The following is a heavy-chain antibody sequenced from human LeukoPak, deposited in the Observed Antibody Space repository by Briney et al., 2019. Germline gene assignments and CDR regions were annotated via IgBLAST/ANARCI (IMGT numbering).Heavy chain of an antibody. Sequence: GGSLRLSCAASGFTFSSYAMSWVRQAPGKGLEWVSAISGSGGSTYYADSVKGRFTISRDNSKNTLYLQMNSLRAEDTAVYYCARDLYADYVWGSFDYWGQGTLVTVSS. J-gene: IGHJ4*02. D-gene: IGHD3-16*01. CDR2: ISGSGGST. CDR3: ARDLYADYVWGSFDY. V-gene: IGHV3-23*01. CDR1: GFTFSSYA.